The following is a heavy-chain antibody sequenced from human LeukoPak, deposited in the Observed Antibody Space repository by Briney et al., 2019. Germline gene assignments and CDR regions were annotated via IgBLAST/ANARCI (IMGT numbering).Heavy chain of an antibody. D-gene: IGHD5-12*01. CDR1: GFIFNNAW. J-gene: IGHJ4*02. Sequence: PGGSLRLSCAASGFIFNNAWMTWVRQAPGKGLEWVGCIKSKIDGGTADYSAPVKGRFTISRDDSKNTLYLQMNSLKTEDTAVYYCTSYRGNDFFDHWGQGTLVTVSS. V-gene: IGHV3-15*01. CDR3: TSYRGNDFFDH. CDR2: IKSKIDGGTA.